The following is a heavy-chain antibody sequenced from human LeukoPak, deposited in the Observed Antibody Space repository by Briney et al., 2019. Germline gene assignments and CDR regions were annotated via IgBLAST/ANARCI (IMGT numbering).Heavy chain of an antibody. V-gene: IGHV4-39*07. Sequence: SETLSLTCTVSGGSISSSSYYWGWIRQPPGKGLKWIGSIYYSGSTFYNPSLKSRVTMSVDTSKNQFSLKLSSVTAADTAVYYCARVMDVWGKGTTVTVSS. CDR3: ARVMDV. CDR1: GGSISSSSYY. CDR2: IYYSGST. J-gene: IGHJ6*03.